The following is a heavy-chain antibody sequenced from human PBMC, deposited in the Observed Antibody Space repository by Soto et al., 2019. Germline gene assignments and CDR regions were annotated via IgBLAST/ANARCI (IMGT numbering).Heavy chain of an antibody. J-gene: IGHJ5*02. CDR1: GGSFSGYY. Sequence: SETLSLTCAVYGGSFSGYYWSWIRQPPGKGLEWIGEINHSGSTNYNPSLKSRVTISVDTSKNQFSLKLSSVTAADTAVYYCARGRLAAAGRSWFDPWGQGTLVTVSS. D-gene: IGHD6-13*01. CDR3: ARGRLAAAGRSWFDP. CDR2: INHSGST. V-gene: IGHV4-34*01.